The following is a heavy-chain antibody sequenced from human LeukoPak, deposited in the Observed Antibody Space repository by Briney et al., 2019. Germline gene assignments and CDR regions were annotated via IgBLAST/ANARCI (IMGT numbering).Heavy chain of an antibody. CDR2: IYYSGST. CDR3: ARAGASVLRFLECDWFDP. D-gene: IGHD3-3*01. Sequence: SETLSLTCTVSGGSISSYYWSWIRQPPGKGLEWIGYIYYSGSTNYNPSLKSRVTISVDTSKNQFSLKLSSVTAADTAVYYCARAGASVLRFLECDWFDPWGQGTLVTVSS. J-gene: IGHJ5*02. V-gene: IGHV4-59*08. CDR1: GGSISSYY.